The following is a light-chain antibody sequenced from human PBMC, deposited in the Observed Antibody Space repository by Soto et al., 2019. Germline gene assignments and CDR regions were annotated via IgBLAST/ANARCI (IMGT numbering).Light chain of an antibody. CDR3: LQHNSFPRT. CDR2: AAS. V-gene: IGKV1-17*02. CDR1: QSISGY. Sequence: DIQRTQSPSSLSASVGDIVTVACRAGQSISGYLNWYQQKPGKAPKLLIYAASTLQSGVPSRFSGRGSGTEFTLTISNLQPEDFATYYCLQHNSFPRTFGQGTKVDIK. J-gene: IGKJ1*01.